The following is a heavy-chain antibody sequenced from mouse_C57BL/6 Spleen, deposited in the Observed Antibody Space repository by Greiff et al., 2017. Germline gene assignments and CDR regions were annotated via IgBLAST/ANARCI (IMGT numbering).Heavy chain of an antibody. Sequence: EVKLQESGAELVRPGASVKLSCTASGFNIKDYYMHWVKQRPEQGLEWIGRIDPEDGDTEYAPKFQGKATMTADTSSNTAYLQLSSLTSEDTAVYYCTTRQLRLLAWFAYWGQGTLVTVSA. V-gene: IGHV14-1*01. CDR3: TTRQLRLLAWFAY. J-gene: IGHJ3*01. CDR1: GFNIKDYY. CDR2: IDPEDGDT. D-gene: IGHD3-2*02.